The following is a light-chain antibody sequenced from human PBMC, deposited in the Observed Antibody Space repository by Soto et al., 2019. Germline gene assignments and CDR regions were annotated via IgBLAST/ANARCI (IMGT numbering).Light chain of an antibody. CDR2: DAS. J-gene: IGKJ2*01. CDR3: QQRSNWPGYT. V-gene: IGKV3-11*01. CDR1: QSFRGL. Sequence: EVVLTQSPVTLSLSPGERATLSCRASQSFRGLLAWYQQKPGQAPRLLIYDASNRATGIPARFSGSGSGTDFTLTISSLEPEDFAVYYCQQRSNWPGYTFGQGTKLEIK.